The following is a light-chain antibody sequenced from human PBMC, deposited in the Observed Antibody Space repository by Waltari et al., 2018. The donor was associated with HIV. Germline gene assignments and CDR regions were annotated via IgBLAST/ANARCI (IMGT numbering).Light chain of an antibody. CDR3: QQVNSFPLT. CDR2: AAS. J-gene: IGKJ4*01. Sequence: DIQLTQSPSFLSASVGDRVTITCRASQGISCYLAWYQQKPGKAPKRLIYAASTLQSGVPSRFRGSGSGTEFTLTINSLQPEDFATYYCQQVNSFPLTFGGGTEVEIK. CDR1: QGISCY. V-gene: IGKV1-9*01.